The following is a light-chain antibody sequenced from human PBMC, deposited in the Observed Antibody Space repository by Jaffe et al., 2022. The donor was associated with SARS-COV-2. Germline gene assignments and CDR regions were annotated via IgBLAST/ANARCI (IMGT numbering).Light chain of an antibody. CDR2: NNN. V-gene: IGLV1-44*01. Sequence: QSVLTQSPSASGTPGQRVTISCSGSSSNIGTNTVSWHQQLPGTAPKLLIHNNNQRPSGVPDRFSGSKSGTSASLAISGLQSEDEADYYCATWDDSLSGRVFGGGTKLTVL. CDR1: SSNIGTNT. J-gene: IGLJ3*02. CDR3: ATWDDSLSGRV.